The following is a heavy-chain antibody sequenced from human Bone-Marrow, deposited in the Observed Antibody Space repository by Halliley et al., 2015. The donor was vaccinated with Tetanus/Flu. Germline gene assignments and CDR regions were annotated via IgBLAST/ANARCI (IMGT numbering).Heavy chain of an antibody. CDR3: ARAFSGTYYLLDY. CDR1: GYSFTSYW. D-gene: IGHD1-26*01. V-gene: IGHV5-51*03. CDR2: IYPRDGET. J-gene: IGHJ4*02. Sequence: QLVQSGAEVKKPGESLKISCTAFGYSFTSYWIGWVRQMPGKGLEWMGIIYPRDGETRYSPSFQGQVSISADKSISTAYLQWSSLQASDTAMYYCARAFSGTYYLLDYWGQGTLVTVSS.